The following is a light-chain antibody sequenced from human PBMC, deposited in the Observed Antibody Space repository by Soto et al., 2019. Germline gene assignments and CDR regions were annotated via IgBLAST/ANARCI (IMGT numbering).Light chain of an antibody. CDR1: RSNIGTYT. CDR2: SRD. CDR3: ATWDASLNVPV. J-gene: IGLJ3*02. Sequence: QSVVTQPPSVSGTPGQRVTISCSGSRSNIGTYTVNWYQQLPGTAPKLIIYSRDQRPSGVPDRFSASKSGTSASLAISGLQSEDEANYYCATWDASLNVPVFGGGPKVTVL. V-gene: IGLV1-44*01.